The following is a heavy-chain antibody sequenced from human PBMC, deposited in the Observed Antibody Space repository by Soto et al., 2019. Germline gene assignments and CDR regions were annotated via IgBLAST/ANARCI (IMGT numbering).Heavy chain of an antibody. CDR3: AKDDFTDRGDDYFDY. D-gene: IGHD2-21*02. CDR2: IGASGDIT. Sequence: RGALLVSCAASVFSFTNFAMSWVRQAPGKGLEWVAGIGASGDITWYADSVKGRLSISRDNSKNTLYLQLNSLRFEDTAVYYCAKDDFTDRGDDYFDYWGPGTMVTVSS. J-gene: IGHJ4*02. V-gene: IGHV3-23*01. CDR1: VFSFTNFA.